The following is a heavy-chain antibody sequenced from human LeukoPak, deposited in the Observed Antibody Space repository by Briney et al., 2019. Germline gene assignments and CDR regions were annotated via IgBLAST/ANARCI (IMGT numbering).Heavy chain of an antibody. CDR3: AKDWTSRYCSGCYGGDY. CDR2: ISYDGSNK. J-gene: IGHJ4*02. V-gene: IGHV3-30*18. D-gene: IGHD6-19*01. CDR1: GFTFSSYG. Sequence: GGSLRLSCAASGFTFSSYGMHWVRQAPGKGLEWVAVISYDGSNKYYADSVKGRFTISRDNSKNTLHLQMNSLRAEDTAVYYCAKDWTSRYCSGCYGGDYWGQGTLVTVSS.